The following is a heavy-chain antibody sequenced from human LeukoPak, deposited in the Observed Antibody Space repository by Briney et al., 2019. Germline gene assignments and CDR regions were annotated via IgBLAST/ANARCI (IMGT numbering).Heavy chain of an antibody. CDR1: GFTFSNYA. CDR3: APDLRGSAWSLDD. CDR2: ISGSGGGT. J-gene: IGHJ4*02. D-gene: IGHD6-13*01. V-gene: IGHV3-23*01. Sequence: PGGSLRPSCAASGFTFSNYAIGWVRQAPGNGLEWVSLISGSGGGTYVADCVKGRFTIARDNSKNTLYLQMDDLRAEDTAIYYCAPDLRGSAWSLDDWGQGTLVTVSS.